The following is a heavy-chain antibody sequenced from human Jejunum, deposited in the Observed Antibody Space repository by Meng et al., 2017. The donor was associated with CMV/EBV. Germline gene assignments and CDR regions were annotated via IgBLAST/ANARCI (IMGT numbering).Heavy chain of an antibody. CDR1: FIRSYW. V-gene: IGHV4-59*01. Sequence: FIRSYWWSWIRQSPGKGLEGIGYIHHSGTTNRNPSLRSRAIMSVDTSNNQFSLKLTSVTAADTAVYYCARDSYHYGSSTYNWFDPWGQGILVTVSS. CDR3: ARDSYHYGSSTYNWFDP. CDR2: IHHSGTT. D-gene: IGHD3-10*01. J-gene: IGHJ5*02.